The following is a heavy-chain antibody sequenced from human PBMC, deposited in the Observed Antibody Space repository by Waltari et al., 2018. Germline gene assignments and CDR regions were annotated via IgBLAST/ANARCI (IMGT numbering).Heavy chain of an antibody. Sequence: QVQLVESGGGVVQPGRSLRLSCAASGFTFSSYAMHWVRQAPGKGLEWVAVISYDGSNKYYADSVKGRFTISRDNSKNTLYLQMNSLRAEDTAVYYCARAEYSSSSGEFYFDYWGQGTLVTVSS. V-gene: IGHV3-30*01. J-gene: IGHJ4*02. CDR3: ARAEYSSSSGEFYFDY. D-gene: IGHD6-6*01. CDR1: GFTFSSYA. CDR2: ISYDGSNK.